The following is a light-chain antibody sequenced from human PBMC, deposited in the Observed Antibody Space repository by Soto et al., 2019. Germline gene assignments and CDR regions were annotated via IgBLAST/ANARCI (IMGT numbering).Light chain of an antibody. CDR3: QQYNSYPWT. Sequence: EIQMTQSPCTLSASVGERATITCRASQSISSWLAWYHQKPGEAPKLLIYKASSLESGVPSRFSGSGSGTDFTLTISSLQPDDFATYYCQQYNSYPWTFGQGTKVEIK. CDR1: QSISSW. J-gene: IGKJ1*01. CDR2: KAS. V-gene: IGKV1-5*03.